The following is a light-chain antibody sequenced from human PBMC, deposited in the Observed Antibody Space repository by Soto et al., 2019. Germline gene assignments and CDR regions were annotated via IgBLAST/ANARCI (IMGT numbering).Light chain of an antibody. CDR2: EVS. V-gene: IGLV2-14*01. CDR1: SSDVGGYEF. Sequence: QSVLTQPASVSGSPGQSITISCTGTSSDVGGYEFVSWYQQHPGKAPKLMIYEVSNRPSGVSSRFSGSKPGNTASLTISGLQAEDEADYYCGSCTGSIYVFGPGTKVTVL. CDR3: GSCTGSIYV. J-gene: IGLJ1*01.